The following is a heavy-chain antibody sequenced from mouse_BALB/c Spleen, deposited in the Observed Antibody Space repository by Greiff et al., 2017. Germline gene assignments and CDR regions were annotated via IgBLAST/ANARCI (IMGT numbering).Heavy chain of an antibody. CDR2: ISSGSSTI. V-gene: IGHV5-17*02. Sequence: EVKLQESGGGLVQPGGSRKLSCAASGFTFSSFGMHWVRQAPEKGLEWVAYISSGSSTIYYADTVKGRFTISRDNPKNTLFLQMTSLRSEDTAMYYCARSDFYYYGSSPMDYWGQGTSVTVSS. CDR1: GFTFSSFG. D-gene: IGHD1-1*01. J-gene: IGHJ4*01. CDR3: ARSDFYYYGSSPMDY.